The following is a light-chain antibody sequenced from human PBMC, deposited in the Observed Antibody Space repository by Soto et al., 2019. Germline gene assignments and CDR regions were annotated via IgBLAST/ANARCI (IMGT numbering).Light chain of an antibody. CDR3: QQRSNWPPIT. V-gene: IGKV3-11*01. CDR2: DAS. J-gene: IGKJ5*01. CDR1: QSVSSY. Sequence: EIVLTQSPATQSLSPGERATLSGRASQSVSSYLAWYQQKPGQAPRLLIYDASNRATGIPARFSGSGSGTDFTLTISRLEPEDFAVYYCQQRSNWPPITFGQGTRLEIK.